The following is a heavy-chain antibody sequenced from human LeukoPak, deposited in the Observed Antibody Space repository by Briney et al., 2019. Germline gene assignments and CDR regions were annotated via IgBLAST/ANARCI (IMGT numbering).Heavy chain of an antibody. Sequence: AWSLRFSCASSGFKFSDGCMSWVRQAPGKGLEWVGRMKSKGSGGKTDYAVPVKGRFPISRDDSKNALFLQMSSLQAEDTCVYYCAWDGTFYYDRALWGQGTTVTVS. J-gene: IGHJ6*02. CDR1: GFKFSDGC. V-gene: IGHV3-15*01. CDR3: AWDGTFYYDRAL. D-gene: IGHD1-26*01. CDR2: MKSKGSGGKT.